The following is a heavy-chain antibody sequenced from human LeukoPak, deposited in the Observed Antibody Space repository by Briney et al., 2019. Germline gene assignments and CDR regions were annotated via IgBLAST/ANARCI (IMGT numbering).Heavy chain of an antibody. V-gene: IGHV4-59*01. CDR1: GGSISSYY. CDR3: ARATYSSGWYADHNWFDP. CDR2: IYYSGST. D-gene: IGHD6-19*01. Sequence: PSETLSLTCTVSGGSISSYYWSWIRQPPGKGLEWIGYIYYSGSTNYNPSLKNRVTISVDTSKNQFSLKLSPVTAADTAVYYCARATYSSGWYADHNWFDPWGQGTLVTVSS. J-gene: IGHJ5*02.